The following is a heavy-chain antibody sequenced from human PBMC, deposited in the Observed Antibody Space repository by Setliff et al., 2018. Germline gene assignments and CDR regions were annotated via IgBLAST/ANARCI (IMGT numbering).Heavy chain of an antibody. CDR2: ISGSGGNT. CDR1: GFTFSNYA. D-gene: IGHD2-21*01. Sequence: PGESLKISCAASGFTFSNYAMSWVRQAPGKGLEWVSGISGSGGNTSYADSVKGRFTISRDNSRNTLYLQMNSLRVEDTAIYYCATVYCVFTNCHKGRLDYWGQGTLVTVSS. J-gene: IGHJ4*02. CDR3: ATVYCVFTNCHKGRLDY. V-gene: IGHV3-23*01.